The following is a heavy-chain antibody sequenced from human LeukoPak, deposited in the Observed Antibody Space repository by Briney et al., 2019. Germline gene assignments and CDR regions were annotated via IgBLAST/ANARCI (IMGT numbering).Heavy chain of an antibody. CDR2: IYYSGST. Sequence: TSETLSLTCTVSGGSISSYYWSWIRQPPGKGLEWIGYIYYSGSTNYNPSLKSRVTISVDTSKNQFSLKLSSVTAADTAAYYCARDHYGSGIPTGWFDPWGQGTLVTVSS. CDR3: ARDHYGSGIPTGWFDP. J-gene: IGHJ5*02. D-gene: IGHD3-10*01. CDR1: GGSISSYY. V-gene: IGHV4-59*01.